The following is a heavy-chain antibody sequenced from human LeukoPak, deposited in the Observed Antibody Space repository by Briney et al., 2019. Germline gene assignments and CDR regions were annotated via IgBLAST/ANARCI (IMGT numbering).Heavy chain of an antibody. CDR1: GYTLTELS. D-gene: IGHD2-21*01. Sequence: ASVKVSCKVSGYTLTELSMHWVRQAPGKGLEWMGGFDPEDGETIYAQKFQGRVTMTEDTSTDTAYMELSSLRSEDTAVYYCATSLYPYCGGDCHGGPFDYWGQGTLVTVSS. CDR3: ATSLYPYCGGDCHGGPFDY. V-gene: IGHV1-24*01. CDR2: FDPEDGET. J-gene: IGHJ4*02.